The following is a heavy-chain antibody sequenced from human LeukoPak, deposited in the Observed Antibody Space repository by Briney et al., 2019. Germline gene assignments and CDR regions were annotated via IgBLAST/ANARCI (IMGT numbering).Heavy chain of an antibody. V-gene: IGHV3-23*01. CDR2: ISNSGGAT. Sequence: HSGGSLRLSCAASGFTFSSYAMNWVRQAPGKGLEWVSLISNSGGATYYADSVTGRFTISRDNSKDTLYLQMNSLRAEDTAVYSCARGTPTLDFWGQGTLVTVSS. D-gene: IGHD3-16*01. J-gene: IGHJ4*02. CDR1: GFTFSSYA. CDR3: ARGTPTLDF.